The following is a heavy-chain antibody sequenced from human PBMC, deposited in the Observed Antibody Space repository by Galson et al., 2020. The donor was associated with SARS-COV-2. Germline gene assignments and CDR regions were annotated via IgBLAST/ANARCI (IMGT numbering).Heavy chain of an antibody. CDR1: GFTFGDFP. CDR2: IRRKAYGGTT. CDR3: SRDRPYYYDSSGYFTSAGEY. V-gene: IGHV3-49*04. D-gene: IGHD3-22*01. Sequence: QAGGSLRLSCIGSGFTFGDFPMSWVRQAPGKGLEWVGSIRRKAYGGTTEYAASVKGRFTISRDDSKSIAYLQMNSLKTEDTAVYYCSRDRPYYYDSSGYFTSAGEYWGQGTLVTVSS. J-gene: IGHJ4*02.